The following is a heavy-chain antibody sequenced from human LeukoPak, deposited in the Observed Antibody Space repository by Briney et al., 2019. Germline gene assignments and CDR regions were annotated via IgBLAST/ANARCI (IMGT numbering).Heavy chain of an antibody. V-gene: IGHV7-4-1*02. D-gene: IGHD2-2*02. CDR2: INTNTGNP. J-gene: IGHJ6*03. CDR3: ATRYTTSHYYYLDV. CDR1: GYTFTNYA. Sequence: ASVKVSCKASGYTFTNYAMNWVRQAPGQGLEWMGWINTNTGNPTFAQGFTGRFVFSLDTSVSTAYLQINSLTADDTAVYFCATRYTTSHYYYLDVWGKGPTVTVSS.